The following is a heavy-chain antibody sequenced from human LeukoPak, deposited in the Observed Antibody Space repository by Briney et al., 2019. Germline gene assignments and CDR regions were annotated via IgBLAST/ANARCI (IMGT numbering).Heavy chain of an antibody. CDR3: ARVGVTAATADY. V-gene: IGHV1-46*01. CDR2: INRRGGST. Sequence: ASVKVSCKTSGYSFTSYNLHWVRQAPGQRLEWMGIINRRGGSTDYAQKFQDRVTMTSDTSTSTVYMELNSLRSEDTAVYFCARVGVTAATADYWGQGTLVTVSS. CDR1: GYSFTSYN. J-gene: IGHJ4*02. D-gene: IGHD6-25*01.